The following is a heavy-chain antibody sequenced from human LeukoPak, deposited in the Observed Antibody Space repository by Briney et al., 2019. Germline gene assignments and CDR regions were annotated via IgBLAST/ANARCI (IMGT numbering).Heavy chain of an antibody. CDR2: ISSSSSYI. CDR1: GFTFRSYS. V-gene: IGHV3-21*04. Sequence: PGGSLRLSCAAPGFTFRSYSMNWVRQAPGKGLEWVSSISSSSSYIYYADSVKGRFTISRDNAKNSLYLQMNSLRAEDTAVYYCARDYGSGSYYIDYYYGMDVWGQGTTVTVSS. J-gene: IGHJ6*02. CDR3: ARDYGSGSYYIDYYYGMDV. D-gene: IGHD3-10*01.